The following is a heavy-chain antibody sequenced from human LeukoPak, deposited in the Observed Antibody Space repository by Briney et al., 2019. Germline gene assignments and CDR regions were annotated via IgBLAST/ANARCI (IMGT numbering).Heavy chain of an antibody. CDR2: INPSGGST. J-gene: IGHJ4*02. D-gene: IGHD2-15*01. Sequence: ASVKVSCKASGYTFTSYYMHWVRQAPGQGLEWMGIINPSGGSTSYAQKFQGRVTMTRDTSTSTVYMELRSLRSEDTAVYYCARDRDCSGGSCYSRYYFDYWGQGTLVNGSS. V-gene: IGHV1-46*01. CDR1: GYTFTSYY. CDR3: ARDRDCSGGSCYSRYYFDY.